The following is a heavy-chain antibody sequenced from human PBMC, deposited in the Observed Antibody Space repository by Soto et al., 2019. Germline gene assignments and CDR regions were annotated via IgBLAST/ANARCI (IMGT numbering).Heavy chain of an antibody. V-gene: IGHV1-69*13. CDR1: GGTFSSYA. CDR2: IIPILGTA. CDR3: ARGLSAVTRGYDYWYFDL. J-gene: IGHJ2*01. D-gene: IGHD4-17*01. Sequence: TSVKVSCAASGGTFSSYAISWVRQAPGQGLEWMGGIIPILGTANYAQKFQGRVTITADESTSTAYMGLSSLRSEDTAVYYCARGLSAVTRGYDYWYFDLWGRGTLVTVSS.